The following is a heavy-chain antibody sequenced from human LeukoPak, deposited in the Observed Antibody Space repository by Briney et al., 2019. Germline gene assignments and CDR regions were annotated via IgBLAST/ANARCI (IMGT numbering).Heavy chain of an antibody. V-gene: IGHV5-51*01. J-gene: IGHJ4*02. Sequence: GESLKISCKGSGYSFISYWIGWVRQMPGKGLEWMGIIYPGDSDTRYSPSFQGQVTISADKSISTAYLQWGSLKASDTAMYYCARLRRITIFGVATDFDYWGQGTLVTVSS. CDR1: GYSFISYW. D-gene: IGHD3-3*01. CDR3: ARLRRITIFGVATDFDY. CDR2: IYPGDSDT.